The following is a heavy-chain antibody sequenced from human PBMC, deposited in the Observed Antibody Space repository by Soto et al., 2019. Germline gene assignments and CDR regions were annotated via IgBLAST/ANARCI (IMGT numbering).Heavy chain of an antibody. V-gene: IGHV1-2*02. CDR1: GYTFTGYY. CDR3: ARTPIRPYYYDSSGYRTNMYYFDY. CDR2: INPNSGGT. J-gene: IGHJ4*01. Sequence: PGESLKISCKASGYTFTGYYMHWVRQAPGQGLEWMGWINPNSGGTNYAQKFQGRVTMTRDTSISTAYMELSRLRSDDTAVYYCARTPIRPYYYDSSGYRTNMYYFDYWGQGTLVTVSS. D-gene: IGHD3-22*01.